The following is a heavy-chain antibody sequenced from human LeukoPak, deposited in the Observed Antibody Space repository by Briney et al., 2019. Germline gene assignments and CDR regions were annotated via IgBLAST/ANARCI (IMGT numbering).Heavy chain of an antibody. CDR1: GYTFTSYD. CDR3: ATASGSYGYDAFDI. D-gene: IGHD1-26*01. J-gene: IGHJ3*02. CDR2: MNPNSGNT. Sequence: ASVKVSCKASGYTFTSYDINWVRQATGQGLEWMGWMNPNSGNTGYAQKFQGRVTMTEDTSTDTAYMELSSLRSEDTAVYYCATASGSYGYDAFDIWGQGTMVTVSS. V-gene: IGHV1-8*02.